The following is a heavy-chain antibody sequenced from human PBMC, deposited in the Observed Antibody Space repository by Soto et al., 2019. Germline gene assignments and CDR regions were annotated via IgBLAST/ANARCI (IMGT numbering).Heavy chain of an antibody. CDR1: GYTFTSYA. CDR2: INAGNGNT. J-gene: IGHJ2*01. Sequence: QVQLVQSGAEEKKPGASVKVSCEASGYTFTSYAMHWVRQAPGQRLEWMGWINAGNGNTKYSQKFQGRVTITRDTSASTAYMELSSLRSEDTAVYYCARAPSWWYFDLWGRGTLVTVSS. V-gene: IGHV1-3*05. CDR3: ARAPSWWYFDL.